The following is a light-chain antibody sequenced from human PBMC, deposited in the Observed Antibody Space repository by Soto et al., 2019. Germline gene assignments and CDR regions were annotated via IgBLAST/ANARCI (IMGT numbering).Light chain of an antibody. CDR1: SSNIGAGYD. CDR3: QSYDSSLSGSEV. Sequence: QSVLTQPPSVSVAPGQRVTISCTGSSSNIGAGYDVHWYQQLPGTAPKLLIYGNGNRPSGVPDRFSGSKSGTSASLAITGLQAEDEDDYYCQSYDSSLSGSEVFGTGTKLTVL. CDR2: GNG. V-gene: IGLV1-40*01. J-gene: IGLJ1*01.